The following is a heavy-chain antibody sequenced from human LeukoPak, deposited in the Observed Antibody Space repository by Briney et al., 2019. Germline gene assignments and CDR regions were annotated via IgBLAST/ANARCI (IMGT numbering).Heavy chain of an antibody. J-gene: IGHJ4*02. V-gene: IGHV6-1*01. Sequence: SQTLSLTCAISGDSVSSNSAAWNWIRQSPSRGLEWLGRTYYRSKWYNDYAVSVKSRITIDPDTSKNQFSLQLNSVTPEDTAVYFCARDLEVCSGSYIIFFFDYWGQGTLGTGSS. D-gene: IGHD3-10*02. CDR1: GDSVSSNSAA. CDR3: ARDLEVCSGSYIIFFFDY. CDR2: TYYRSKWYN.